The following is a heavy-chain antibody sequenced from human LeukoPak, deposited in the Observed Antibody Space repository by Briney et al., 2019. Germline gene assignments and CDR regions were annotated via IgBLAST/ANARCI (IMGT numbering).Heavy chain of an antibody. J-gene: IGHJ4*02. CDR2: IHYSGRT. D-gene: IGHD3-10*01. Sequence: PSETLSFTCTVSGASIFSYYWSWIRQSPGKGLEWFGYIHYSGRTYYHPSLTSRVTISVDTSKNQFSLKLSSVTAADTAVYYCARTRYYYGSRSYGAPYYFDYWGQGTLVTVSS. CDR3: ARTRYYYGSRSYGAPYYFDY. CDR1: GASIFSYY. V-gene: IGHV4-59*08.